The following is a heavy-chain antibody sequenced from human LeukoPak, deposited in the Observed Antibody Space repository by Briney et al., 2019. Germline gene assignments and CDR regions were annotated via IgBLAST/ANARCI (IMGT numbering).Heavy chain of an antibody. CDR2: ISSTSSYI. D-gene: IGHD3-10*02. CDR3: AELGITMIGGV. Sequence: GGSLRLSCAASGFIFSSYTMNWVRQAPGKGLEWVSSISSTSSYIYYADSVKGRFTISRDNAKNSLYLQMNSLRAEDTAVYYCAELGITMIGGVWGKGTTVTISS. CDR1: GFIFSSYT. V-gene: IGHV3-21*01. J-gene: IGHJ6*04.